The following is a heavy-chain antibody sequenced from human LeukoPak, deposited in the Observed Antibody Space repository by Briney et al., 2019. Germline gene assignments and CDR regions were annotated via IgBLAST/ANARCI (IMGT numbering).Heavy chain of an antibody. V-gene: IGHV3-30-3*01. CDR2: ISYDGSNI. D-gene: IGHD2-8*01. J-gene: IGHJ4*02. Sequence: KPGGSLRLSCEASGFTFNRYAMHWVRQAPGKGLEWVAVISYDGSNIQYADSVKGRFTISRDNSKNTLYLQMNSLSGEDTAVHYCARGGANFFDFWSQGALVTVSS. CDR3: ARGGANFFDF. CDR1: GFTFNRYA.